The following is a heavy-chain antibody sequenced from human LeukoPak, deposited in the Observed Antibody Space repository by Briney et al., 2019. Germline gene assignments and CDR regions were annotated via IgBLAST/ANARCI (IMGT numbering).Heavy chain of an antibody. V-gene: IGHV5-51*01. CDR1: GYSFTSYW. CDR2: IYPGDSDT. J-gene: IGHJ5*02. CDR3: ARSRGYCSGGSCYFTSHNWFDP. Sequence: GESLKISCKGSGYSFTSYWIGWVRQMPGKGLEWMGIIYPGDSDTRYSPSFQGQVTISADKSISTAYLQWSSLKASDTAMYYCARSRGYCSGGSCYFTSHNWFDPWGQGTLVTVS. D-gene: IGHD2-15*01.